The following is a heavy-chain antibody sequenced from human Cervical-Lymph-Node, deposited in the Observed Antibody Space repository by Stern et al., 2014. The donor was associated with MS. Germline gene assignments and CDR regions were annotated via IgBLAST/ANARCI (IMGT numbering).Heavy chain of an antibody. Sequence: QDQLVQSGAEVKKPGASVKVSCTASGYPFTGFYMHWVRQAPGQGLEWMGRVNPNSGATIFAHDFQGRVTVTRDTSISTAFMELNRLTSDDAAVYYCAREELHESWSSYYENFYYGMDVWGQGTTVTVSS. CDR1: GYPFTGFY. J-gene: IGHJ6*02. CDR2: VNPNSGAT. D-gene: IGHD3-3*01. CDR3: AREELHESWSSYYENFYYGMDV. V-gene: IGHV1-2*06.